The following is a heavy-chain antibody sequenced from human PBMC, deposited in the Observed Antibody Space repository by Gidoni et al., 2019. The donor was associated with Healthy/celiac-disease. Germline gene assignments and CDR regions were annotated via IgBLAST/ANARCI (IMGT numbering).Heavy chain of an antibody. D-gene: IGHD1-26*01. J-gene: IGHJ3*02. V-gene: IGHV2-5*02. CDR2: IYWDDDK. CDR3: AHSPTGLTLVGSYFPDAFDI. CDR1: GFSLSTSGVG. Sequence: QITLKESGPTLVKPTQTLTLTCTFSGFSLSTSGVGVGWIRQPPGKALEWLALIYWDDDKRYSPSLKSRLTITKDTSKNQVVLTMTNMDPVDTATYYCAHSPTGLTLVGSYFPDAFDIWGQGTMVTVSS.